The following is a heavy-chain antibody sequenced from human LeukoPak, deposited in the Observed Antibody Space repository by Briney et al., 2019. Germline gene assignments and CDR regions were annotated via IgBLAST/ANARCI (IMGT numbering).Heavy chain of an antibody. Sequence: GGSLRLSCTAPGFTFSAYWMTWVRQAPGKGLEFVANIKGDGSQKEYVDSVKGRFTISRDNAKNSLYLQMISLRAEDTAVYYCARWRGAQSEFEYWGQGTLVTVSS. J-gene: IGHJ4*02. D-gene: IGHD3-3*01. CDR3: ARWRGAQSEFEY. V-gene: IGHV3-7*01. CDR2: IKGDGSQK. CDR1: GFTFSAYW.